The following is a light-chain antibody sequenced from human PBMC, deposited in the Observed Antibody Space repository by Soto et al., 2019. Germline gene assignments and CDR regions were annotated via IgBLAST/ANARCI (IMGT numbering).Light chain of an antibody. CDR1: SSDVGGYNY. J-gene: IGLJ1*01. CDR2: DVS. V-gene: IGLV2-14*01. CDR3: SSYTSSGTLYV. Sequence: QSALTQPASVSGSPGQSITISCTGTSSDVGGYNYVSWYQQHPGKAPKLMIYDVSIRPSGVSNRFSGSKSGNTASLTISGLQAEDEADYCCSSYTSSGTLYVFGTGTKLTVL.